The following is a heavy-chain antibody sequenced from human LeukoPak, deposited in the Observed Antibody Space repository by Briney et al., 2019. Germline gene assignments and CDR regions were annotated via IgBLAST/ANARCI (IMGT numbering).Heavy chain of an antibody. CDR3: ARKVNLAAAGYNWFDP. CDR1: GFQFNIYS. CDR2: ISSSSSTI. V-gene: IGHV3-48*04. J-gene: IGHJ5*02. D-gene: IGHD6-13*01. Sequence: GGSLRLSCAVSGFQFNIYSMNWVRQAPGKGLEWVSYISSSSSTIYYADSVKGRFTISRDNAKNSLYLQMNSLRAEDTAVYYCARKVNLAAAGYNWFDPWGQGTLVTVSS.